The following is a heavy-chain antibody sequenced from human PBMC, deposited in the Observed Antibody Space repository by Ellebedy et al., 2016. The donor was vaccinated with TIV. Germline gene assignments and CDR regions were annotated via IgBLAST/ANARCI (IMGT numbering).Heavy chain of an antibody. V-gene: IGHV1-2*02. CDR1: GYTFTGYY. J-gene: IGHJ4*02. CDR3: ARDLSFSDDYGDYAY. D-gene: IGHD4-17*01. Sequence: ASVKVSXXASGYTFTGYYMHWVRQAPGQGLEWMGWINPNSGGTNYAQKFQGRVTMTRDTSISTAYMELSRLRSDDTAVYYCARDLSFSDDYGDYAYWGQGTLVTVSS. CDR2: INPNSGGT.